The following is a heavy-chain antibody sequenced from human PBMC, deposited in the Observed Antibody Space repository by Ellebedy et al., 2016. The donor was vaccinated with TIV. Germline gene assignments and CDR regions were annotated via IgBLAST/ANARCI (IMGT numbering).Heavy chain of an antibody. D-gene: IGHD3-22*01. V-gene: IGHV3-7*01. CDR2: MNQDGSER. CDR3: AREGDDDTSAYDY. Sequence: GGSLRLXCAASEFNFGSYWMSWVRQAPGRGLAWVANMNQDGSERYYVDSVKGRFTISRDNAKNSLYLEMNSLRADDTAVYYCAREGDDDTSAYDYWGQGTLVTVSS. CDR1: EFNFGSYW. J-gene: IGHJ4*02.